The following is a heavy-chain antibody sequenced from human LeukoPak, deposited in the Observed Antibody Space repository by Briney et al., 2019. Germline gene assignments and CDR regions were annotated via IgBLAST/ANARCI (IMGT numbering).Heavy chain of an antibody. J-gene: IGHJ6*03. Sequence: SETLSLTCAVVSRSFGGFYWTWIRQTPGKGLEWIGEINQTGKTNYNPSLTDYNPSLKSRVTISVDSSKNQLSLKVNSVHGSITGHYYCARVRHDPLEYGYYMDVWGKGTTVTVSS. D-gene: IGHD3-3*01. CDR2: INQTGKTNYNPSLT. CDR1: SRSFGGFY. V-gene: IGHV4-34*01. CDR3: ARVRHDPLEYGYYMDV.